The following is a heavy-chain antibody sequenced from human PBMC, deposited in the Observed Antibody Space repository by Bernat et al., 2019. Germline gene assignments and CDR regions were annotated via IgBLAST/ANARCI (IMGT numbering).Heavy chain of an antibody. V-gene: IGHV3-30-3*01. CDR1: GFTFSSYA. CDR3: ARDMGGGNPDAFDI. CDR2: ISYDGSNK. J-gene: IGHJ3*02. D-gene: IGHD3-16*01. Sequence: QVQLVESGGVVVQPGRSLRLSCAASGFTFSSYAMHWVRQAPGKGLEWVAVISYDGSNKYYADSVKGRFTISRDNSKNTLYLQMNSLRAEDTAVYYCARDMGGGNPDAFDIWGQGTMVTVS.